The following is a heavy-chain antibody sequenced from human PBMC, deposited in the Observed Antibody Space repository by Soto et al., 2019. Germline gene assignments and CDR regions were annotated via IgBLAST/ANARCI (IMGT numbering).Heavy chain of an antibody. V-gene: IGHV3-30*18. CDR2: ISYDGSNK. J-gene: IGHJ4*02. Sequence: QVQLVESGGGVVQPGRSLRLSCAASGFTFSSYGMHWVRQAPGKGLEWVAVISYDGSNKYYADSVKGRFTISRDNSKNTLYLQMNRLRAEDTAVYYCAKVLRGYYYDSSGYYFDYWGQGTLVTVSS. D-gene: IGHD3-22*01. CDR1: GFTFSSYG. CDR3: AKVLRGYYYDSSGYYFDY.